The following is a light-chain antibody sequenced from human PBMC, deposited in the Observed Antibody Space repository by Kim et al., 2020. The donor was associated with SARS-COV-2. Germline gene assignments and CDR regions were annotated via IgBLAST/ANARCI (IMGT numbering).Light chain of an antibody. J-gene: IGKJ4*01. Sequence: DIQMTQSPSSLAASVGDRVTIACRASQSISTYLNWYQQKPGKAPKLLIYAASTLQSGVPSRFSGSGSGTDFTLTITSLQPEDFATYSCQQSHSTPFLTFCAETKVGIK. CDR1: QSISTY. V-gene: IGKV1-39*01. CDR3: QQSHSTPFLT. CDR2: AAS.